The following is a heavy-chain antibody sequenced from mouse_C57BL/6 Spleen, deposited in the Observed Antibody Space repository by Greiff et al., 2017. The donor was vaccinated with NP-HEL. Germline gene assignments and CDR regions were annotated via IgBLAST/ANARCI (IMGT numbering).Heavy chain of an antibody. Sequence: QVQLKESGPELMKPGASVKISCKASGYAFSSSWMNWVKQRPGKGLEWIGRIYPGDGDTNYNGKFKGKATLTADKSSSTAYMQLSSLTSEDSAVYFCARAPYDYDGTWFAYWGQGTLVTVSA. CDR3: ARAPYDYDGTWFAY. CDR2: IYPGDGDT. CDR1: GYAFSSSW. J-gene: IGHJ3*01. V-gene: IGHV1-82*01. D-gene: IGHD2-4*01.